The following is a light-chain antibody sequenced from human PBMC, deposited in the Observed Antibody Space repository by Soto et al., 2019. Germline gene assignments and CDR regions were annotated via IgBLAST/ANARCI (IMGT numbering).Light chain of an antibody. Sequence: QSVLTQPASVSGSPGQSITISCGGTNDEIGSYSYVAWYQQYPGLAPRLLIYDVDHRPSGIPNRFSGSKSGNTASLTISDLRSEDEATYFCSSFTITTTLIFGGGTKVTVL. CDR2: DVD. CDR3: SSFTITTTLI. V-gene: IGLV2-14*01. J-gene: IGLJ2*01. CDR1: NDEIGSYSY.